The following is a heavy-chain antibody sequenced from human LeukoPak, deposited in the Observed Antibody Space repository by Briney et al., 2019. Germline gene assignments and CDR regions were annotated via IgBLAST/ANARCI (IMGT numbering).Heavy chain of an antibody. V-gene: IGHV3-30*18. Sequence: GGSLRLSCAASGFTFSSYGMHWVRQAPGKGLEWVAVISYDGSNKYYADSVKGRFTISRDNPKNTLYLQMNSLRAEDTAVYYCAKETQRYCSGGSCPGGFDPWGQGTLVTVSS. CDR1: GFTFSSYG. CDR2: ISYDGSNK. D-gene: IGHD2-15*01. CDR3: AKETQRYCSGGSCPGGFDP. J-gene: IGHJ5*02.